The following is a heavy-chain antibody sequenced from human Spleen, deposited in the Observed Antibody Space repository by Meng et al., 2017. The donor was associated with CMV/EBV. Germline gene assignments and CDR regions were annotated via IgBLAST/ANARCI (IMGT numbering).Heavy chain of an antibody. V-gene: IGHV1-18*01. CDR3: ARDQITSGSYPYYYYYGMDV. D-gene: IGHD1-26*01. J-gene: IGHJ6*02. CDR1: GYTFTSYG. CDR2: ISAYNGNT. Sequence: ASVKVSCKASGYTFTSYGISWVRQAPGQGLEWMGWISAYNGNTNYAQKLQGRVTMTTDTSTTTAYMELSSLRSEDTAVYYCARDQITSGSYPYYYYYGMDVWGQGTTVTVSS.